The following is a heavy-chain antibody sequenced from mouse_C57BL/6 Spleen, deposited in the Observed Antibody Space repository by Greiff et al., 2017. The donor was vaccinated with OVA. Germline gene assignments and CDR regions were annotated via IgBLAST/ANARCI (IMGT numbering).Heavy chain of an antibody. CDR2: IYPGDGDT. CDR1: GYAFSSSW. J-gene: IGHJ2*01. D-gene: IGHD4-1*01. V-gene: IGHV1-82*01. CDR3: AGLTFLDY. Sequence: VQLQQSGPELVKPGASVKISCKASGYAFSSSWMNWVKQRPGKGLEWIGRIYPGDGDTNYNGKFKGKATLTADKSSSTAYMQLSSLTSEDSAVYFCAGLTFLDYWGQGTTLTVSS.